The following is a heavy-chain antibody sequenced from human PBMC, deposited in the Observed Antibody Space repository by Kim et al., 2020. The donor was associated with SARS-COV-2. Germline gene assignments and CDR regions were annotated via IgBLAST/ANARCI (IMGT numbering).Heavy chain of an antibody. CDR3: ARAIIGDIVVVPAAMPPNYYYGMDV. Sequence: SETLSLTCAVYGGSFSGYYWSWIRQPPGKGLEWIGEINHSGSTNYNPSLKSRVTISVDTSKNQFSLKLSSVTAADTAVYYCARAIIGDIVVVPAAMPPNYYYGMDVWGQGTTVTVSS. V-gene: IGHV4-34*01. CDR2: INHSGST. J-gene: IGHJ6*02. CDR1: GGSFSGYY. D-gene: IGHD2-2*01.